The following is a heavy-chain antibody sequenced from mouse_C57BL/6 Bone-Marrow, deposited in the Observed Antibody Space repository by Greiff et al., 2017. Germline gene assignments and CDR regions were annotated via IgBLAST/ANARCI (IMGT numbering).Heavy chain of an antibody. D-gene: IGHD2-4*01. V-gene: IGHV5-4*03. CDR1: GFTFSSYA. CDR3: ARVRGDYEGGGGAMDY. Sequence: EVKLVESGGGLVKPGGSLKLSCAASGFTFSSYAMSWVRQTPEKRLEWVATISDGGSYTYYPDNVKGRFTISRDNAKNTLYLQMSHLKSENTAMYYGARVRGDYEGGGGAMDYWGQGTSVTVSS. CDR2: ISDGGSYT. J-gene: IGHJ4*01.